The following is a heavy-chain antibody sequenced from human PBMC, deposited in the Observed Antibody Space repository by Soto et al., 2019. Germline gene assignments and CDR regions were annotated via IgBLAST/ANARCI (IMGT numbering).Heavy chain of an antibody. D-gene: IGHD2-2*02. CDR2: ISAYNGNT. CDR3: ARSIVVVPAAIRGYRDHDYYYGMDV. J-gene: IGHJ6*02. Sequence: ASVKVSCKASGYTFTSYGISWVRQAPGQGLEWMGWISAYNGNTNYAQKLQGRVTMTTDTSTSTAYMELRSLRSDDTAVYYCARSIVVVPAAIRGYRDHDYYYGMDVWG. V-gene: IGHV1-18*01. CDR1: GYTFTSYG.